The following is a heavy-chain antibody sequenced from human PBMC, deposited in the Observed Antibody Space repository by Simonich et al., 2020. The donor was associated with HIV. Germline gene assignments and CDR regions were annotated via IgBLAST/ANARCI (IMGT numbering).Heavy chain of an antibody. CDR1: GFTCGNYW. CDR3: ARDPQMSSFDI. J-gene: IGHJ3*02. Sequence: EVQLVESGGGLVQPGGSLRLSCGAFGFTCGNYWMTWVRQAQGKGLEFVDNINQEGRTKNYVDSVKGRFTISRDNAKNSLYLQMDSLRVEDTAVYYCARDPQMSSFDIWGQGTVVTVSS. V-gene: IGHV3-7*01. CDR2: INQEGRTK.